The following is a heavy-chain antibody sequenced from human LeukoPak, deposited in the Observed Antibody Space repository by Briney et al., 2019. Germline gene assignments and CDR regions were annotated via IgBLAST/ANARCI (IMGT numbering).Heavy chain of an antibody. Sequence: PGRSLRLSCAGSGFTFSSYGMHWVRQAPGKGLEWVAVIWYDGSNKYYADSVKGRFTISRDNSKNTLYLQMNSLRAEDTAVYYCARDIAAAGRVLDYWGQGTLVTVSS. J-gene: IGHJ4*02. CDR3: ARDIAAAGRVLDY. CDR2: IWYDGSNK. CDR1: GFTFSSYG. D-gene: IGHD6-13*01. V-gene: IGHV3-33*01.